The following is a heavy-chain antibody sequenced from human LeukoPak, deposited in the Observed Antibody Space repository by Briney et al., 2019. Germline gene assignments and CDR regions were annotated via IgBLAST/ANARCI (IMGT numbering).Heavy chain of an antibody. Sequence: TSETLSLTCAVYGGSFSGYYWSWIRQPPGKGLEWIGEINHSGSTNYNSSLKSRVTISVDTSKNQFSLKLSSVTAADTAVYYCARGKHYYGSESYYIVNYYYYMDVWGKGTTVTVSS. CDR1: GGSFSGYY. V-gene: IGHV4-34*01. J-gene: IGHJ6*03. CDR2: INHSGST. D-gene: IGHD3-10*01. CDR3: ARGKHYYGSESYYIVNYYYYMDV.